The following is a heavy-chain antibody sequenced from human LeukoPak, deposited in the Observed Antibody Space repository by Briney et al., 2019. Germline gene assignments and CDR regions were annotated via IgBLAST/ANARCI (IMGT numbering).Heavy chain of an antibody. CDR2: ISSSSSYI. V-gene: IGHV3-21*01. J-gene: IGHJ4*02. CDR3: ARSDTAMVTVDY. D-gene: IGHD5-18*01. Sequence: GSLRLSCAASGFTFSSYSMNWVRQAPGKGLEWVSSISSSSSYIYYADSVKGRFTISRDNAKNSLYLQMNSLRAEDTAVYYCARSDTAMVTVDYWGQGTLVTVSS. CDR1: GFTFSSYS.